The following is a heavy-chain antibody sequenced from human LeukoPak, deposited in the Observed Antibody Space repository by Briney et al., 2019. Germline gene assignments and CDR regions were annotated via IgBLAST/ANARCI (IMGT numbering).Heavy chain of an antibody. J-gene: IGHJ4*02. CDR1: GFTFSSYA. CDR2: ISSISRTT. Sequence: GGSLRLSCAASGFTFSSYAMSWVRQAPGKGLEWISYISSISRTTHYADSVQGRFTLSRDNGKNSLYLQMNSLRAEDTAIYYCAKGKYYSGWGQGTLVIVSS. V-gene: IGHV3-48*01. CDR3: AKGKYYSG. D-gene: IGHD3-10*01.